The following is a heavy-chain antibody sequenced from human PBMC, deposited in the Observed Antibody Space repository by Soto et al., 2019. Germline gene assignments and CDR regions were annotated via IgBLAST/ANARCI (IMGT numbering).Heavy chain of an antibody. CDR2: ISWNSGSI. J-gene: IGHJ3*02. V-gene: IGHV3-9*01. CDR1: GFTFDDYA. CDR3: AKVVAAPNDAFYI. D-gene: IGHD2-15*01. Sequence: GGSLRLSCAASGFTFDDYAMHWVRQAPGKGLEWVSGISWNSGSIGYADSVKGRFTISRDNAKNSLYLQMNSLRAEDTALYYCAKVVAAPNDAFYIWGQGTMVTVSS.